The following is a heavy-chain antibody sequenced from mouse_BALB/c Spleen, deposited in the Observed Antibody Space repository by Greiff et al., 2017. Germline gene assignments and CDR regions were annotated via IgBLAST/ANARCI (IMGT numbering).Heavy chain of an antibody. V-gene: IGHV3-6*02. Sequence: ESGPGLVKPSQSLSLTCSVTGYSITSGYYWNWIRQFPGNKLEWMGYISYDGSNNYNPSLKNRISITRDTSKNQFFLKLNSVTTEDTATYYCARDYGYLYYFDYWGQGTTLTVSS. CDR3: ARDYGYLYYFDY. CDR2: ISYDGSN. D-gene: IGHD1-2*01. J-gene: IGHJ2*01. CDR1: GYSITSGYY.